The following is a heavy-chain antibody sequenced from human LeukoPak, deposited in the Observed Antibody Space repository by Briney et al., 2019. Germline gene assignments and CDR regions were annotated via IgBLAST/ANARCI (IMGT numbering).Heavy chain of an antibody. J-gene: IGHJ5*02. Sequence: SQTLSLTCTVSGGSISSGDYYWSWIRQPPGKGLEWIGYIYYSGSTYYNPSLKSRVTISVDTSKNQFSLSLSSVTAADTAVYVGARGGDNWIRGGFDPWGQGTLVTVSS. CDR3: ARGGDNWIRGGFDP. D-gene: IGHD1-20*01. CDR2: IYYSGST. CDR1: GGSISSGDYY. V-gene: IGHV4-30-4*08.